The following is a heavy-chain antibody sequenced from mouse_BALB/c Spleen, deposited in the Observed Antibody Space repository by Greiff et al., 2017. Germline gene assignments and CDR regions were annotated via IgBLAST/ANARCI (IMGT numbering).Heavy chain of an antibody. CDR2: ISSGGSYT. V-gene: IGHV5-6*01. Sequence: EVMLVESGGDLVKPGGSLKLSCAASGFTFSSYGMSWVRQTPDKRLEWVATISSGGSYTYYPDSVKGRFTISRDNAKNTLYLQMSSLKSEDTAMYYCARHYDGDYYAMDYWGQGTSVTVSS. CDR1: GFTFSSYG. J-gene: IGHJ4*01. CDR3: ARHYDGDYYAMDY. D-gene: IGHD2-12*01.